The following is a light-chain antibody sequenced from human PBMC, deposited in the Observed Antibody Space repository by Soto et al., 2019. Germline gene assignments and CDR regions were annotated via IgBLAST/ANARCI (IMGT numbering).Light chain of an antibody. V-gene: IGKV3-15*01. CDR3: QQYNNWQT. CDR1: HSVSSN. J-gene: IGKJ1*01. Sequence: EIVMTQSPATLSVSPGERATLSCRASHSVSSNLAWYQQKPGQAPRLLIYGASTRATGIPARFSGSGSGTEFTLTISSLQSEDLAVYYCQQYNNWQTFGQGTKVEIK. CDR2: GAS.